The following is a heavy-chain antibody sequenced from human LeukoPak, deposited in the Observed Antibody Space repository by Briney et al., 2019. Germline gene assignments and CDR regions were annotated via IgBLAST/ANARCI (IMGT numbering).Heavy chain of an antibody. Sequence: PGGSLRLSCTASGFRFGDYAMNWVRQAPGKGLEWVSVVGGDDAAYYKDSVKGRFTISRDNSKNTLYLQMNSLRAEDTAVYYCAKHDRIQRRDAFDIWGQGTMVTVSS. CDR2: VGGDDAA. J-gene: IGHJ3*02. V-gene: IGHV3-23*01. CDR3: AKHDRIQRRDAFDI. D-gene: IGHD5-18*01. CDR1: GFRFGDYA.